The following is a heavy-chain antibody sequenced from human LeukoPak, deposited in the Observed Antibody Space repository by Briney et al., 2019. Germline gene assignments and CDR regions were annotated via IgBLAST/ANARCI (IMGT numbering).Heavy chain of an antibody. CDR1: GGSFSSYY. CDR2: IHYSGST. D-gene: IGHD5-18*01. Sequence: SETLSLTCAVYGGSFSSYYWSWIRQPPGKGLQWIGYIHYSGSTNYNPSLKSRLTISVDTSKNQFSLKLTSVTAADTAVYYCARTTEGGYTHDYFYYYYMDVWGKGTRSPSP. J-gene: IGHJ6*03. V-gene: IGHV4-59*01. CDR3: ARTTEGGYTHDYFYYYYMDV.